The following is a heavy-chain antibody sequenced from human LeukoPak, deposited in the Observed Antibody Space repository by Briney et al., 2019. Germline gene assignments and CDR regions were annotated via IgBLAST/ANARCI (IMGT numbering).Heavy chain of an antibody. Sequence: PGRSLRLSCAASGFTFSSYAMHWVRQAPGKGLEWVAVISYDGSNKYYADSVKGRFTISRDNSKNTLYLQMNSLRAEDTAVYYCARDLRQWLVLYDWYFDLWGRGTLVTVSS. CDR1: GFTFSSYA. J-gene: IGHJ2*01. D-gene: IGHD6-19*01. CDR2: ISYDGSNK. CDR3: ARDLRQWLVLYDWYFDL. V-gene: IGHV3-30-3*01.